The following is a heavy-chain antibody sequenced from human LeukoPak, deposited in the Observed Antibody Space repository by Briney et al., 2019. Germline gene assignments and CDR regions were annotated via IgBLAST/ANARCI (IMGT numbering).Heavy chain of an antibody. CDR2: ISSSSSYI. J-gene: IGHJ5*02. CDR3: ARVPGGYCSGGSCYPP. D-gene: IGHD2-15*01. CDR1: RFTFSSYS. V-gene: IGHV3-21*01. Sequence: GGSLRLSCAASRFTFSSYSMNWVRQAPGKGLEWVSSISSSSSYIYYADSVKGRFTISRDNAKNLLYLQMNSLRAEDTAVYYCARVPGGYCSGGSCYPPWGQGTLVTVSS.